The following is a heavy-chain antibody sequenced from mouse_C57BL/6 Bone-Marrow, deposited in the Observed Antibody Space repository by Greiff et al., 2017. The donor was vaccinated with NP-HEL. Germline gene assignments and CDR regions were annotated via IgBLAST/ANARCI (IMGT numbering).Heavy chain of an antibody. D-gene: IGHD2-2*01. J-gene: IGHJ1*03. CDR2: IDPSDSYT. V-gene: IGHV1-69*01. CDR3: AREEGYPYWYFDV. Sequence: QVQLKESGAELVMPGASVKLSCKASGYTFTSYWMHWVKQRPGQGLEWIGEIDPSDSYTNYNQKFKGKSTLTVDKSSSTAYMQLSSLTSEDSAVYYCAREEGYPYWYFDVWGTGTTVTVSS. CDR1: GYTFTSYW.